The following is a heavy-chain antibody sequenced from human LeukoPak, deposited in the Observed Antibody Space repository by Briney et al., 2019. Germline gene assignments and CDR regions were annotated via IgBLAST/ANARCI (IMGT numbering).Heavy chain of an antibody. V-gene: IGHV3-23*01. CDR1: GFTFSNYA. Sequence: QPGGSLRLSCAASGFTFSNYAMSRVRQAPGKGLEWVSGINGRGGSTVYADSVKGRFTISRDNAKNSLYLQMNSLRAEDTAVYYCARVAWVRGSYERYYFDYWGQGTLVTVSS. J-gene: IGHJ4*02. CDR2: INGRGGST. D-gene: IGHD1-26*01. CDR3: ARVAWVRGSYERYYFDY.